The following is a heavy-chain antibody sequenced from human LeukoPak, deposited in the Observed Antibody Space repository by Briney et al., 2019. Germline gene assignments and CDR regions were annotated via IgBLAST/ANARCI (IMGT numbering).Heavy chain of an antibody. CDR2: IYYSGST. CDR1: GGSISSHY. Sequence: SETLSLTCTVSGGSISSHYWSWIRQPPGKGLEWIGYIYYSGSTNYNPSLKSRVTISVDTSKNQFSLKLSSVTAADTAVYYCARGEGYYDSSGYFRYWGQGTLVTVSS. J-gene: IGHJ4*02. CDR3: ARGEGYYDSSGYFRY. D-gene: IGHD3-22*01. V-gene: IGHV4-59*11.